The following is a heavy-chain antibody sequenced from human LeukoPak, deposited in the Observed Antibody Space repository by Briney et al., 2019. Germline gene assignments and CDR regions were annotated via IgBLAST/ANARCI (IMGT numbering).Heavy chain of an antibody. D-gene: IGHD2-21*01. V-gene: IGHV1-2*02. Sequence: ASVKVSCKASGYTFTGYYMHWVRQAPGQGLEWMGWINPNNGGTNYAQKFQGRVTMTRNTSISTAYMELSSLRSEDTAVYYCARSYSPPDRTIDYWGQGTLVTVSS. CDR3: ARSYSPPDRTIDY. CDR2: INPNNGGT. CDR1: GYTFTGYY. J-gene: IGHJ4*02.